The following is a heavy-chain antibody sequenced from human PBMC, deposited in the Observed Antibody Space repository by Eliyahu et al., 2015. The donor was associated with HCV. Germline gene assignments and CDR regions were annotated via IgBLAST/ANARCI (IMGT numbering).Heavy chain of an antibody. V-gene: IGHV1-2*02. J-gene: IGHJ5*02. CDR2: INPNSGGT. CDR1: GYTFTGYY. D-gene: IGHD4-23*01. CDR3: ARDLSTTVVRPRYWFDP. Sequence: QVQLVQSGAEVKKPGASVKVSCKASGYTFTGYYMHWVRQAPGQGLEWMGWINPNSGGTNYAQKFQGRVTMTRDTSISTAYMELSRLRSDDTAVYYCARDLSTTVVRPRYWFDPWGQGTLVTVSS.